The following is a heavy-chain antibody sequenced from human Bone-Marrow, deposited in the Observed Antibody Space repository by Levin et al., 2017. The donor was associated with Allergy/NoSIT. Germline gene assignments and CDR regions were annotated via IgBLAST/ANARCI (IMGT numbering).Heavy chain of an antibody. CDR2: ISTRSTYI. Sequence: LSLTCAASGFIFSTYTMNWVRQAPGKGLEWVSSISTRSTYISYADSVKGRFIISRDNAKNSLWLQMNSLRAEDTAVYYCVAAAGDYFYYGLDVWGQGTTVSVSS. CDR3: VAAAGDYFYYGLDV. V-gene: IGHV3-21*01. J-gene: IGHJ6*02. D-gene: IGHD6-13*01. CDR1: GFIFSTYT.